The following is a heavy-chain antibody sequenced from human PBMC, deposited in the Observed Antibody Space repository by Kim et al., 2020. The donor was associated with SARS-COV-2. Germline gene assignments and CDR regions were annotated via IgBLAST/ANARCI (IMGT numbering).Heavy chain of an antibody. V-gene: IGHV3-30-3*01. D-gene: IGHD5-12*01. J-gene: IGHJ3*02. CDR3: ARDPRDGYRIHDDAFDI. CDR2: ISYDGSNK. CDR1: GFTFSSYA. Sequence: GGSLRLSCAASGFTFSSYAMHWVRQAPGKGLEWVAVISYDGSNKYYADSVKGRFTISRDNSKNTLYLQMNSLRAEDTAVYYCARDPRDGYRIHDDAFDIWGQGTMVTVSS.